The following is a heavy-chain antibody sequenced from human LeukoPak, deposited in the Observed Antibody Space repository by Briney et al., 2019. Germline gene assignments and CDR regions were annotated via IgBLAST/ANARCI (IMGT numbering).Heavy chain of an antibody. CDR1: GFTVSSNY. D-gene: IGHD3-10*01. Sequence: GGSLRLSCAASGFTVSSNYMSWVRQAPGKGLEWVSVIYSGGSTYYADSVKGRFTISRDNSKNTLYLQMNSLRAEDTAVYYCAKDGLLWFGEYEYWGQGTLVTVSS. CDR3: AKDGLLWFGEYEY. J-gene: IGHJ4*02. V-gene: IGHV3-53*01. CDR2: IYSGGST.